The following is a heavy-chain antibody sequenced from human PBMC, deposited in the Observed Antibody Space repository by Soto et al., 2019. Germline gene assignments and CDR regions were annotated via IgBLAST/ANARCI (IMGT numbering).Heavy chain of an antibody. V-gene: IGHV3-48*01. D-gene: IGHD4-17*01. J-gene: IGHJ4*02. CDR1: GFTFSSYS. CDR2: IGSSSTTI. CDR3: ARDLHYGLFDY. Sequence: GGSLRLSCAASGFTFSSYSMNWVRQAPGKGLEWVSYIGSSSTTIYYADSVKGRFTISRDNAKNSLYLQMNSLRAEDTAVYYCARDLHYGLFDYWGQGTLVTVSS.